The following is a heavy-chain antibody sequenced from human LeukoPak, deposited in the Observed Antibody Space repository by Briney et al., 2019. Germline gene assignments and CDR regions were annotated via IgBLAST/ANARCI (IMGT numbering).Heavy chain of an antibody. Sequence: ASVKVSCTASGFTFSSYGISWVRQAPGQGLEWMGWISAFNGKSNYPQKFQGRVTMTTDTSTSKAYMELRSLRSDDTAVYYCAREAAGQANRDHFDTWGQGTLVSVSS. J-gene: IGHJ4*02. D-gene: IGHD1-14*01. CDR2: ISAFNGKS. V-gene: IGHV1-18*01. CDR1: GFTFSSYG. CDR3: AREAAGQANRDHFDT.